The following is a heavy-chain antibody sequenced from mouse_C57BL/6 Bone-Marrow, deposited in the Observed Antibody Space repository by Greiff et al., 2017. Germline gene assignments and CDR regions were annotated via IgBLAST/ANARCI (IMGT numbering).Heavy chain of an antibody. Sequence: VQLQQSGPVLVKPGASVKMSCKASGYTFTDYYMNWVKQSHGKSLEWIGVINPYNGGTSYNQKFKGKATLTVDKSSSTAYMELNSLTSEDSAVYYCARSGLLRLLDYWGQGTTLTVSS. J-gene: IGHJ2*01. CDR3: ARSGLLRLLDY. D-gene: IGHD2-3*01. CDR2: INPYNGGT. V-gene: IGHV1-19*01. CDR1: GYTFTDYY.